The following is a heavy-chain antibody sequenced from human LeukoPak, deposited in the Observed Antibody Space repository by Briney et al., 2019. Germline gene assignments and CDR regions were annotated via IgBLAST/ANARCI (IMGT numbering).Heavy chain of an antibody. CDR2: INPNSGGT. V-gene: IGHV1-2*02. Sequence: ASVKVSFKASGYTFTGNYMHWVRQAPGQGPEWMGWINPNSGGTNYAQKFQGRVTMTRDTSISTAYMELSRLRSDDTDMYYCARGGGNSGLDPWGQGTLVTVSS. D-gene: IGHD4-23*01. CDR1: GYTFTGNY. J-gene: IGHJ5*02. CDR3: ARGGGNSGLDP.